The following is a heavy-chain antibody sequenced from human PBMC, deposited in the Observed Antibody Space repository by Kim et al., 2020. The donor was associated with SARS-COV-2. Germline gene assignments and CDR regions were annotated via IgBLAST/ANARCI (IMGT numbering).Heavy chain of an antibody. V-gene: IGHV4-34*01. Sequence: SETLSLTCAVYSGSFSGYYWTWIRQPPGKGLEWIGEIHPSGSTNYNPSLRSRVTISVDTSKNQFSLSLTSVTAADTAVYYCARRRAFDIWGQGTLVTVSS. CDR2: IHPSGST. CDR1: SGSFSGYY. CDR3: ARRRAFDI. J-gene: IGHJ3*02.